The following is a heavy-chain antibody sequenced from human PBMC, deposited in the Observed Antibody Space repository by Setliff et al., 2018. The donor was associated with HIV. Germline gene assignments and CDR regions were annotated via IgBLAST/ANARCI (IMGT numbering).Heavy chain of an antibody. V-gene: IGHV4-59*11. CDR3: ARVFRWYSSSTSCRTPYYSYYYYMDV. CDR1: GGSISSHY. D-gene: IGHD2-2*01. J-gene: IGHJ6*03. CDR2: IYYSGSA. Sequence: LSITCNGSGGSISSHYWSWIRQPPGKGLEWIGYIYYSGSANYNPSLKSRVTISVDTSKNQFSLKLSSVTAADTAVYYCARVFRWYSSSTSCRTPYYSYYYYMDVWGKGTTVTVSS.